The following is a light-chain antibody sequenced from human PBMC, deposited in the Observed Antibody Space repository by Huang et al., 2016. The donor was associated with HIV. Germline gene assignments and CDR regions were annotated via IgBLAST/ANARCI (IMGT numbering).Light chain of an antibody. V-gene: IGKV4-1*01. CDR2: WAS. CDR1: QSVLYSSNNKNY. Sequence: DIVMTQSPDSLAVSLGERATINCKSSQSVLYSSNNKNYLAWYQQKPGQSPKLRIYWASTRESGVPDRFSGSGSGTDFTLTISSLQAEDVAVYYCQQYYSTPQTFGQGTKLEIK. J-gene: IGKJ2*01. CDR3: QQYYSTPQT.